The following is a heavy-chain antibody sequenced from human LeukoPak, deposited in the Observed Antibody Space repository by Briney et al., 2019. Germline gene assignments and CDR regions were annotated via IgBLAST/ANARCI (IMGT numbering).Heavy chain of an antibody. D-gene: IGHD6-13*01. CDR2: MNPNSGGT. J-gene: IGHJ3*01. CDR3: ARDRGSLDAFNL. Sequence: ASVKVSCKASGYTFTSYDINWVRQATGQGLEGMGWMNPNSGGTNYAQKFQGRVTLTRDTPVTTAYMELSRLTSDDTSVYYCARDRGSLDAFNLWGQGTMVTVSS. V-gene: IGHV1-2*02. CDR1: GYTFTSYD.